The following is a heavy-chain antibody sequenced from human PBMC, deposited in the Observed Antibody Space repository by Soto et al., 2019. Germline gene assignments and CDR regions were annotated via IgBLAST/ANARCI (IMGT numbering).Heavy chain of an antibody. Sequence: ASVKVSCKASGYTFTNYAIHWVRLAPGQRLEWMGLINPNNGDIKYSQKIQGRVTITRDTSASTAYMELSGLRSEDTAVYYCAKPGRMVYWCQTTLVTLSS. CDR3: AKPGRMVY. CDR1: GYTFTNYA. CDR2: INPNNGDI. D-gene: IGHD2-8*01. J-gene: IGHJ4*02. V-gene: IGHV1-3*01.